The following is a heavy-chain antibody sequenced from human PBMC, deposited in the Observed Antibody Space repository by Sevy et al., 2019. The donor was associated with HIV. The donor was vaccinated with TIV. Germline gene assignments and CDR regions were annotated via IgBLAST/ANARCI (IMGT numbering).Heavy chain of an antibody. CDR1: GFTFSSHA. J-gene: IGHJ4*02. Sequence: GGSLRLSCAASGFTFSSHAMSWVRQAPGKGLEWVSAIIKSGDRTYYSDSVNGRFTISRDNSKNTLYLQMNSLRAEDTAVYYCAKDQPGSGWAFDYWGQGTLVTVSS. CDR2: IIKSGDRT. D-gene: IGHD1-26*01. V-gene: IGHV3-23*01. CDR3: AKDQPGSGWAFDY.